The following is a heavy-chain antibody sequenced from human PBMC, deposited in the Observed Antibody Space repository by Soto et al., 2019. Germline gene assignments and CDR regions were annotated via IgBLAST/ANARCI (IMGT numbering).Heavy chain of an antibody. CDR2: VNAGNGNT. CDR1: GYTFTSYA. Sequence: QVQLVQSGAEVKKPGASVKVSCKASGYTFTSYAMHWVRQAPGQGLEWMGWVNAGNGNTKYSQKFQGRVTSPRGTLASTAYMGLSSLRSEATAGYCFARSITLAGDYWGQGALVSFAS. J-gene: IGHJ4*02. CDR3: ARSITLAGDY. D-gene: IGHD1-20*01. V-gene: IGHV1-3*01.